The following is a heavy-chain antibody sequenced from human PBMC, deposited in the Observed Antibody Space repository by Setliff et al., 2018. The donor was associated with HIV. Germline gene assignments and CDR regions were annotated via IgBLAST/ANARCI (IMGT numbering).Heavy chain of an antibody. CDR2: INPNSGGT. J-gene: IGHJ3*02. Sequence: ASVKVSCKASGYTFTDYYIHWVRQAPGQGLEWMGRINPNSGGTNYAQKFQGRVTITRDTSISTTYMELSRLTSDDTAVYYCATKVHCTNGVCLDAFDTWGQGTMVTVSS. CDR3: ATKVHCTNGVCLDAFDT. V-gene: IGHV1-2*06. CDR1: GYTFTDYY. D-gene: IGHD2-8*01.